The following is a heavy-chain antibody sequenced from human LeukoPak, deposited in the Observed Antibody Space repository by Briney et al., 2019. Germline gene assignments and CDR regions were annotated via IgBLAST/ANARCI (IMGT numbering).Heavy chain of an antibody. Sequence: SQTLSLTCDVSGGSISSGGYSWSWIRQPPGKGLEWIGYIYHSGSTYYNPSLKSRVTISVDRSKNQFSLKLSSVTAADTAVYYCARAVTTRGYYFDYWGQGTLVTVSS. V-gene: IGHV4-30-2*01. CDR1: GGSISSGGYS. D-gene: IGHD4-11*01. CDR3: ARAVTTRGYYFDY. CDR2: IYHSGST. J-gene: IGHJ4*02.